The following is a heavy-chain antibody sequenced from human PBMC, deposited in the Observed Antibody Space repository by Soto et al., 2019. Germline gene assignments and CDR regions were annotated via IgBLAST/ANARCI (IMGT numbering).Heavy chain of an antibody. CDR1: GGSISSGGYY. V-gene: IGHV4-31*11. J-gene: IGHJ6*02. CDR3: ARGHYYYGMDV. Sequence: PSETLSLTCAVSGGSISSGGYYWSWIRQHPGKGLEWIGYIYYSGSTYYNPSLKSRVTISVDTSKNQFSLKLSSVTAADTAVYYCARGHYYYGMDVWGQGTTVTVSS. CDR2: IYYSGST.